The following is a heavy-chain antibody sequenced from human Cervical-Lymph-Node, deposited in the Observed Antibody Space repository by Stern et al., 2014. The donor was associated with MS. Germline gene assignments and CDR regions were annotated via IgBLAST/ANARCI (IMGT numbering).Heavy chain of an antibody. CDR3: ARSDRLWGSFDY. J-gene: IGHJ4*02. V-gene: IGHV4-31*03. CDR1: GGSISSTGYY. CDR2: IHYRGST. D-gene: IGHD3-16*01. Sequence: QLQLQESGPGLVKPSQTLSLTCTVSGGSISSTGYYWSWIRQHPGKGLEWIGYIHYRGSTYYNPSLKSRGTISLDTSKNQFSLNLSSVTAADTALYYCARSDRLWGSFDYWGQGRLVTVSS.